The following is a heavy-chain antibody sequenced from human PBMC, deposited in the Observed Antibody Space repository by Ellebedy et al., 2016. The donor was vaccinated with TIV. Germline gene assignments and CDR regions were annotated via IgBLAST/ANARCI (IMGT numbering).Heavy chain of an antibody. CDR1: GFTFSSYA. D-gene: IGHD1-1*01. Sequence: GESLKISCSASGFTFSSYAMHWVRQAPGKGLEYVSAISSNGGSTYYADSVKGRFTISRDNAKNSLYLQMNSLRDEDTAVYYCARGTYTTDYWGQGTLVTVSS. V-gene: IGHV3-64*04. CDR3: ARGTYTTDY. J-gene: IGHJ4*02. CDR2: ISSNGGST.